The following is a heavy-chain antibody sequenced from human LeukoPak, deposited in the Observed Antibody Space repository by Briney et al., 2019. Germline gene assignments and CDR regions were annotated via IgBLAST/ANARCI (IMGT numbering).Heavy chain of an antibody. CDR2: INPSGSYT. CDR3: AKGAGSGSGWFDP. J-gene: IGHJ5*02. CDR1: GFTFTSYY. V-gene: IGHV1-46*01. Sequence: ASVKVSCKASGFTFTSYYMHWVRQAPGQGLEWMGIINPSGSYTSYAQKFQGRVTMTRDTSTSTVYMELSSLRSEDTAVYYCAKGAGSGSGWFDPWGQGTLVTVSS. D-gene: IGHD3-10*01.